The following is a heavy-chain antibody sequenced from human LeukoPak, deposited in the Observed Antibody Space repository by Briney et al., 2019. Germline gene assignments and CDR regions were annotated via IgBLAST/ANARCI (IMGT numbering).Heavy chain of an antibody. CDR3: ARSLPRAFDI. V-gene: IGHV4-34*01. CDR2: INHSGST. D-gene: IGHD3-16*02. J-gene: IGHJ3*02. Sequence: SETLSLTCAVYGGSFSGYYWSWIRQPPGKGLEWIGEINHSGSTNYNPSLKSRVTISVDTSKNQFSLKLNSVTPEDTAVYYCARSLPRAFDIWAKGQWSPSLQ. CDR1: GGSFSGYY.